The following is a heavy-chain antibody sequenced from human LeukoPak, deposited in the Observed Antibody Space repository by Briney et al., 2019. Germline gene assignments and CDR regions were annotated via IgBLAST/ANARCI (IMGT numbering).Heavy chain of an antibody. J-gene: IGHJ6*02. Sequence: GGSLRLSCAASGFTFSSYTMDWVRQAPGKGLEWVSSISSSSSYIYYANSVKGRLTISRDNAKNSLYLQMNSLRAEDTAVYYCARDPTPRYCSGGSCYTHYGMDVWGQGTTVTVSS. D-gene: IGHD2-15*01. CDR3: ARDPTPRYCSGGSCYTHYGMDV. CDR2: ISSSSSYI. CDR1: GFTFSSYT. V-gene: IGHV3-21*01.